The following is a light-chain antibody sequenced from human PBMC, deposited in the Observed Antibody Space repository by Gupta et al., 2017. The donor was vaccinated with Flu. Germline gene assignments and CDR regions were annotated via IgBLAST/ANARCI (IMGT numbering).Light chain of an antibody. Sequence: PSTRSESVGDRVTITWRASQSSSTWLAWYQQKPGKAPKLLIYKASTLESGVPSRFSGSGSGTEFTLTISSLQPDDFATYFCQQYNSFSLTFGQGTRLEIK. CDR1: QSSSTW. V-gene: IGKV1-5*03. J-gene: IGKJ5*01. CDR3: QQYNSFSLT. CDR2: KAS.